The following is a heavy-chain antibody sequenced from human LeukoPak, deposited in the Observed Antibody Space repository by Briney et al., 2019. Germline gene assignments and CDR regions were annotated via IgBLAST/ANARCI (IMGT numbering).Heavy chain of an antibody. J-gene: IGHJ4*02. CDR3: ARQVYSGSPMGVDY. CDR1: GYTFTNYD. CDR2: IIPIFGTA. D-gene: IGHD1-26*01. Sequence: SVKVSCKASGYTFTNYDINWVRQAPGQGLEWMGGIIPIFGTANYAQKFQGRVTITADESTSTAYMELSGLRSEDTAVYYCARQVYSGSPMGVDYWGQGTLVTVSS. V-gene: IGHV1-69*13.